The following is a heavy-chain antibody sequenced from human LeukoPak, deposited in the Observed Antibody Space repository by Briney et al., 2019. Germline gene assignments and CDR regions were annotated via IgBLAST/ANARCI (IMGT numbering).Heavy chain of an antibody. D-gene: IGHD1-20*01. CDR1: GFTFSSYS. CDR2: ISISSSYI. CDR3: ARDLGAWYNWNWFDP. J-gene: IGHJ5*02. V-gene: IGHV3-21*01. Sequence: PGGSLRLSCAASGFTFSSYSMNWVRQAPGKGLEWVSSISISSSYIYYADSVKGGFTISTDNAKNSPYIQMKSMRAEDTAVYYCARDLGAWYNWNWFDPWGQGTRVTVSS.